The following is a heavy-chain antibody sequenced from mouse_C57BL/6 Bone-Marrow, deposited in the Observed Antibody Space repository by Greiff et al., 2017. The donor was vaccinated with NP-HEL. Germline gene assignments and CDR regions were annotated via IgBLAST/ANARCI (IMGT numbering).Heavy chain of an antibody. CDR1: GFNIKDYY. D-gene: IGHD1-1*01. Sequence: EVQLQQSGAELVKPGASVKLSCTASGFNIKDYYMHWVKQRTEQGLEWIGRLDPEDGETKYGPKFQGKATITADTSSNTAYLQLSSLTSEDTAVYYCARGGRFITTVVAKYFDVWGTGTTVTVSS. CDR2: LDPEDGET. CDR3: ARGGRFITTVVAKYFDV. V-gene: IGHV14-2*01. J-gene: IGHJ1*03.